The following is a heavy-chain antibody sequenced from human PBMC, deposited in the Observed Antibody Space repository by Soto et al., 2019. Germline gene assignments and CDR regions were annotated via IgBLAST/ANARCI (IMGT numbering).Heavy chain of an antibody. CDR1: GFTFDDYA. CDR2: ISWNSGSI. D-gene: IGHD4-17*01. CDR3: AKDITTTVYYYGMDV. J-gene: IGHJ6*02. V-gene: IGHV3-9*01. Sequence: GGSLRLSCAASGFTFDDYAMHWVRQSPGKGLEWVSGISWNSGSIGYADSVKGRFTISRDNAKNSLYLQMNSLRAEDTTLYYCAKDITTTVYYYGMDVWGQGTTVTVSS.